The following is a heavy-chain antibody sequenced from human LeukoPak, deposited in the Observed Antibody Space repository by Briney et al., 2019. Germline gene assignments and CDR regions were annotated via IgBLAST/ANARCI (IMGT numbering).Heavy chain of an antibody. CDR3: AATIAADTVYYGMDV. CDR1: GFTFTSSA. V-gene: IGHV1-58*02. CDR2: IVVGGSNT. Sequence: TSVKVSCKASGFTFTSSAMQWVRQARGQRLEWIGWIVVGGSNTNYAQKFQERVTITWDMSTSTAYMELSSLRSEDTAVYYCAATIAADTVYYGMDVWGRGTTVTVSS. D-gene: IGHD6-13*01. J-gene: IGHJ6*02.